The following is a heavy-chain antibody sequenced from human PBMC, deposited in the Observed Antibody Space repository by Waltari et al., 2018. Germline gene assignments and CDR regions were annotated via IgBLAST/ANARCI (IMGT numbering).Heavy chain of an antibody. V-gene: IGHV3-7*01. CDR2: IKQDGSEK. Sequence: EVQLVESGGGLVQPGGSLRLSCAASGFPFSSYWMSWVRQAPGKGLEWVANIKQDGSEKYYVDSVKGRFTISRDNAKNSLYLQMNSLRAEDTAVYYCARDGYGDYAAFDIWGQGTMVTVSS. D-gene: IGHD4-17*01. CDR3: ARDGYGDYAAFDI. J-gene: IGHJ3*02. CDR1: GFPFSSYW.